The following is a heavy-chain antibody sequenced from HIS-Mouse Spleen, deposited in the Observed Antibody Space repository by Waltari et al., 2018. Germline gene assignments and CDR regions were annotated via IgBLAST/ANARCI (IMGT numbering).Heavy chain of an antibody. CDR1: GGSISSSSYY. Sequence: QLQLQESGPGLVKPSETLSLTCTVSGGSISSSSYYWGWIRQPPGKGLEWIGSIYYSVSTYSNPSLKSRVTISVDTSKNQFSLKLSSVTAADTAVYYCAREIPYSSSWYDWYFDLWGRGTLVTVSS. CDR2: IYYSVST. J-gene: IGHJ2*01. V-gene: IGHV4-39*07. CDR3: AREIPYSSSWYDWYFDL. D-gene: IGHD6-13*01.